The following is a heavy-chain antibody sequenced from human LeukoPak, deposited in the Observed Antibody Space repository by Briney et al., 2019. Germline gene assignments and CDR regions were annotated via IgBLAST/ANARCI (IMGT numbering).Heavy chain of an antibody. CDR3: AREGYSYGHFDY. CDR2: IYYSGST. J-gene: IGHJ4*02. V-gene: IGHV4-59*01. CDR1: GGSISGYY. Sequence: SETLSLTCTVSGGSISGYYWSWIRQPPGKGLEWIGYIYYSGSTNYNPSLKSRVTISVDTSKNQFSLKLSSVTAADTAVYYCAREGYSYGHFDYWGQGTLVTVSS. D-gene: IGHD5-18*01.